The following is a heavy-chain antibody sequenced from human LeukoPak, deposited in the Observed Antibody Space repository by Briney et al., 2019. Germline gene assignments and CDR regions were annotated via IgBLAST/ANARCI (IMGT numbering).Heavy chain of an antibody. D-gene: IGHD6-13*01. V-gene: IGHV3-21*01. CDR3: VRAAAVLEVPNYYYYYGMDV. CDR1: GFTFSSYS. Sequence: PGGSLRLSCAASGFTFSSYSMNWVRQAPGKGLEWVSSISSSSSYVYHADSVTDRFTISRDNAKNSLYLQMNSLRAEDTAVYYCVRAAAVLEVPNYYYYYGMDVWGQGTTVTVSS. J-gene: IGHJ6*02. CDR2: ISSSSSYV.